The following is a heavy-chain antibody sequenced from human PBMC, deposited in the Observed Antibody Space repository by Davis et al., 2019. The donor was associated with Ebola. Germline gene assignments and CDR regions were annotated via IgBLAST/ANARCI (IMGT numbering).Heavy chain of an antibody. D-gene: IGHD3-3*02. Sequence: GESLKISCEVSGDRFPNYHIAWVRQMPGKGLEWMGIISPGDSDATYSPSFQGQVTISADKSISTAYLQWNSLKTSDTAMYYCARQTHHFLSGPRTWFDPWGQGTLVTVSS. CDR1: GDRFPNYH. CDR3: ARQTHHFLSGPRTWFDP. CDR2: ISPGDSDA. J-gene: IGHJ5*02. V-gene: IGHV5-51*01.